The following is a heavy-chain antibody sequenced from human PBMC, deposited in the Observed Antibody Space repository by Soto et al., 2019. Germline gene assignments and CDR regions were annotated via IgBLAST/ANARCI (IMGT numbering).Heavy chain of an antibody. CDR2: INAGNGNT. CDR1: GYTFTSYA. J-gene: IGHJ5*02. Sequence: ASVKVSCKASGYTFTSYAMHWVRQAPGQRLEWMGWINAGNGNTIYSQNFQGRVTINQDTSASTAYMELSSLTSEDTAVYYCAREKWGSGSRWLDPWGQGTLVTVSS. CDR3: AREKWGSGSRWLDP. V-gene: IGHV1-3*01. D-gene: IGHD6-19*01.